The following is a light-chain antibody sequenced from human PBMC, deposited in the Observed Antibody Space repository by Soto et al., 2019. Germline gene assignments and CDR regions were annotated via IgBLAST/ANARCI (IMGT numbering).Light chain of an antibody. V-gene: IGKV1-5*03. CDR2: KAS. CDR3: QQHSNYPLT. Sequence: IQMTQSPSTLSASVGDRVTITCRASHHIDAWLAWYQQKPGKAPKVLIYKASILEGGVPSRFSGSGSGTEFTLTISSLQPDDSATYYCQQHSNYPLTFGGGTKVEIK. CDR1: HHIDAW. J-gene: IGKJ4*01.